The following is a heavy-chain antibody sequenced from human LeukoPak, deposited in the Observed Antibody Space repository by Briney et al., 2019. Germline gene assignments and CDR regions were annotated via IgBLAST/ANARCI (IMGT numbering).Heavy chain of an antibody. J-gene: IGHJ4*02. CDR2: IKQDGSEK. V-gene: IGHV3-7*01. CDR1: GFTFSSYW. D-gene: IGHD3-3*01. Sequence: PGGSLRLSCAASGFTFSSYWMSRVRQAPGKGLEWVANIKQDGSEKYYVDSVKGRFTISRDNAKNSLYLQMNSLRAEDTAVYYCASDFWSGYPDYWGQGTLVTVSS. CDR3: ASDFWSGYPDY.